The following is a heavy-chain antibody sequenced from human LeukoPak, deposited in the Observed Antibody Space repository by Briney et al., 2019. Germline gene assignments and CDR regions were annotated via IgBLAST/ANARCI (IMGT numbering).Heavy chain of an antibody. D-gene: IGHD2-8*01. CDR3: ARDPRGEYCTNGVCSKTTPQIFQH. J-gene: IGHJ1*01. CDR1: GFTFSSYS. CDR2: ISYDGSNK. V-gene: IGHV3-30*03. Sequence: AGGSLRLSCAASGFTFSSYSMNWVRQAPGKGLEWVAVISYDGSNKYYADSVKGRFTISRDNSKNTLYLQVNSLRAEDTAVYYCARDPRGEYCTNGVCSKTTPQIFQHWGQGTLVTVSS.